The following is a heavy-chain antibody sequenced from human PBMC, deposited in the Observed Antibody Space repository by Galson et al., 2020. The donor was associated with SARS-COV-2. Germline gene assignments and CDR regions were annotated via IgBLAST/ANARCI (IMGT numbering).Heavy chain of an antibody. Sequence: GESLKISCAASGFTFSGPAIYWVRQASGKGLEWVGRVKSKTNSYATAYAASVKGRFTISRDDSRNTAYLQMNSLKTEDTALYYCTVGYCSSTTCYPRFDPWGQGTLVTVSS. V-gene: IGHV3-73*01. CDR2: VKSKTNSYAT. CDR3: TVGYCSSTTCYPRFDP. D-gene: IGHD2-2*01. CDR1: GFTFSGPA. J-gene: IGHJ5*02.